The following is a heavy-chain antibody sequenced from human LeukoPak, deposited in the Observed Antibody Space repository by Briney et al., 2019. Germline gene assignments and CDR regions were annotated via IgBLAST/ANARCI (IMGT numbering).Heavy chain of an antibody. CDR3: AKVGPSIAARNAFDI. CDR1: GFTFSSYA. J-gene: IGHJ3*02. V-gene: IGHV3-23*01. Sequence: GGSLRLSCAASGFTFSSYAMSWVSPAPGKGLEWVSAITGSGGSTSSADSVKGRFTISRDNSKNTLYLQMNSLRAEDTAVYYCAKVGPSIAARNAFDIWGQGTMVTVSS. D-gene: IGHD6-6*01. CDR2: ITGSGGST.